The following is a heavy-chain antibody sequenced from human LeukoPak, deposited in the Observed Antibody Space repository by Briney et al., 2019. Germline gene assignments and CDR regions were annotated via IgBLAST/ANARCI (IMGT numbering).Heavy chain of an antibody. J-gene: IGHJ3*02. D-gene: IGHD4-11*01. V-gene: IGHV3-7*01. CDR2: IKEDGSEK. CDR1: GFTFSNYW. CDR3: AKASNDYSNSAPGAFDI. Sequence: PGGSLRLSCAASGFTFSNYWMSWVRQAPGKGLEWVANIKEDGSEKNYVDSVKGRLTISRDNAKNSLYLQMNSLRAEDTAVYYCAKASNDYSNSAPGAFDIWGQGTMVTVSS.